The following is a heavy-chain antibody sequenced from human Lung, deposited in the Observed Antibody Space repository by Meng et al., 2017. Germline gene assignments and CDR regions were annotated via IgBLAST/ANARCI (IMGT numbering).Heavy chain of an antibody. Sequence: QAQLQHWGAGLLKPSETLSLTCVVSGGSFSDYYWSWIRQPPGKGLEWIGEINHSGSTNYNPSLESRATISVDTSQNNLSLKLSSVTAADSAVYYCARGPTTMAHDFDYWGQGILVTVSS. D-gene: IGHD4-11*01. V-gene: IGHV4-34*01. J-gene: IGHJ4*02. CDR1: GGSFSDYY. CDR3: ARGPTTMAHDFDY. CDR2: INHSGST.